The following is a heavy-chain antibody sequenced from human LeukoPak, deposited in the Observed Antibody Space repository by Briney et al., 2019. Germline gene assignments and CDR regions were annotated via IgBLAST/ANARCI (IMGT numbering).Heavy chain of an antibody. V-gene: IGHV1-24*01. D-gene: IGHD3-22*01. CDR1: GYTLTELS. CDR2: FDPEDGET. Sequence: EASVKVSCKVSGYTLTELSMHWVRQAPGKGLEWMGGFDPEDGETIYAQKFQGRVTMTEDTSTDTAYMELSSLRSEDTAVYYCATSSLVVSGGEFDYWGQGTLVTVSS. J-gene: IGHJ4*02. CDR3: ATSSLVVSGGEFDY.